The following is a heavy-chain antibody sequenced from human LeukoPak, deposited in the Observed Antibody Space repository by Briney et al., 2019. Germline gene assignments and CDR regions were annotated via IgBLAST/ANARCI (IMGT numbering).Heavy chain of an antibody. CDR1: GFTFSKAW. V-gene: IGHV3-15*01. CDR3: ARDHDSSGYWAYYYYGMDV. D-gene: IGHD3-22*01. J-gene: IGHJ6*02. Sequence: TGGSLRLSCAASGFTFSKAWMSWVRQAPGKGLEWVDRIRSKTDGGTTDYAAPVKGRFTISRDDSKNTLYLQMNSLRAEDTAVYYCARDHDSSGYWAYYYYGMDVWGQGTTVTVSS. CDR2: IRSKTDGGTT.